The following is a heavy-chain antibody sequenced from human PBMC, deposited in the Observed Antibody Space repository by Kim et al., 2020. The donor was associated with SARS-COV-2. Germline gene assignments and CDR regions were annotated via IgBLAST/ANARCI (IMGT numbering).Heavy chain of an antibody. J-gene: IGHJ6*02. V-gene: IGHV1-69*13. CDR2: IIPIFGTA. CDR1: GGTFSSYA. Sequence: SVKVSCKASGGTFSSYAISWVRQAPGQGLEWMGGIIPIFGTANYAQKFQGRVTITADESTSTAYMELSSLRSEDTAVYYCAREGSYCGGDCYSHYYYGMDVWGQGTTVTVSS. D-gene: IGHD2-21*02. CDR3: AREGSYCGGDCYSHYYYGMDV.